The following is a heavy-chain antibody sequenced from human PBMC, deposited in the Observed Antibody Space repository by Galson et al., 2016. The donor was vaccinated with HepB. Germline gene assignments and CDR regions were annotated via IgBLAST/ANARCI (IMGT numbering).Heavy chain of an antibody. V-gene: IGHV3-13*01. CDR2: IGIVGDT. CDR3: TRDSGYGGKDG. Sequence: SLRLSCAASGFTVGKSDMHWVRQAPGEGLEWVSAIGIVGDTYYQDSVKGRFITSREKAKNYLYLQMNSLRVCDTGVYFCTRDSGYGGKDGWGQGTLVIVSS. CDR1: GFTVGKSD. J-gene: IGHJ4*02. D-gene: IGHD4-23*01.